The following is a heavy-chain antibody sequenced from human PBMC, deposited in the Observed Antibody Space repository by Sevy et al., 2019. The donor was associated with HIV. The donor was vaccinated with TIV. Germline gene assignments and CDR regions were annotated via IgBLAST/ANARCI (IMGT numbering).Heavy chain of an antibody. CDR1: GYTFTSYY. V-gene: IGHV1-46*03. Sequence: ASVKVSYKASGYTFTSYYMHWVRQAPGQGLEWMGIINPSGGSTSYAQKFQGRVTMTKDTSTSTVYMELSSLRSEDTAVYYCARESGTIFGVVTPYNWFDPWGQGTLVTVSS. CDR3: ARESGTIFGVVTPYNWFDP. CDR2: INPSGGST. J-gene: IGHJ5*02. D-gene: IGHD3-3*01.